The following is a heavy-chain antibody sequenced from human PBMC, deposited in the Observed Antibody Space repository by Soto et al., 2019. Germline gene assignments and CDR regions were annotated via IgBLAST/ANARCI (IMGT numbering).Heavy chain of an antibody. CDR2: IYWDDDK. D-gene: IGHD3-3*01. Sequence: QITLNESGPTQVKPRQTLTLTCTFSGFSLTTSGVGVGWIRQSPGKAPEWLALIYWDDDKRYSPSLKSRLTITKDTSKNQVVLTMADLDPADTASYYCARRVLRTVFGLVTTTAIYFDSWGQGTPVAVSS. J-gene: IGHJ4*02. V-gene: IGHV2-5*02. CDR1: GFSLTTSGVG. CDR3: ARRVLRTVFGLVTTTAIYFDS.